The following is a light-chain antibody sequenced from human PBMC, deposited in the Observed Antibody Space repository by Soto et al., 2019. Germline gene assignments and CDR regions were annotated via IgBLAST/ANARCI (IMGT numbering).Light chain of an antibody. CDR3: TSYTSINTRV. V-gene: IGLV2-14*01. CDR2: EVS. J-gene: IGLJ3*02. CDR1: SSDVGGYNY. Sequence: QSALAQPASVSGSPGQSITISCTGTSSDVGGYNYVSWYQQHPGKAPKLMIYEVSNRPSGVSNRFSGSKSGNTASLTISGLQAEDEADYYCTSYTSINTRVFGGGTQLTV.